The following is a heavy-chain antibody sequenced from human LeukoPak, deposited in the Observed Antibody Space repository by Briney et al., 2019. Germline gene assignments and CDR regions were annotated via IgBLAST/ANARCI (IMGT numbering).Heavy chain of an antibody. CDR1: GYNFINYW. Sequence: GESLQISCKGSGYNFINYWIAWVRQVPGKGLEWMGFIYPGDPNVRYSPSFQGQVTISADKSINTAYLQWNSLQASDTAIYYCARYGMDVWGQGTTVTVSS. J-gene: IGHJ6*02. CDR3: ARYGMDV. V-gene: IGHV5-51*01. CDR2: IYPGDPNV.